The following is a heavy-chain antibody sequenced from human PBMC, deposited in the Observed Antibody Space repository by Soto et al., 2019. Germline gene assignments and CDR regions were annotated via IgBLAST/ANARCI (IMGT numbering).Heavy chain of an antibody. V-gene: IGHV3-30*18. Sequence: QVQLVESGGGVVQPGRSLRLSCAASGFTFSSYGMHWVRQAPGKGLEWVAVISYDGSNKYYADSVKGRFTISRDNSKNTLYLQMNSLRAEDTAVYYCAKDAVDCTNGVCYQTYYYYYGMDVWGQGTTVTVSS. J-gene: IGHJ6*02. D-gene: IGHD2-8*01. CDR1: GFTFSSYG. CDR3: AKDAVDCTNGVCYQTYYYYYGMDV. CDR2: ISYDGSNK.